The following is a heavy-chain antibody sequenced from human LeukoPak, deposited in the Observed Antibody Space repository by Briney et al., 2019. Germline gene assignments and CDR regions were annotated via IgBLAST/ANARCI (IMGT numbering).Heavy chain of an antibody. J-gene: IGHJ4*02. D-gene: IGHD3-3*01. CDR1: GGSISSYY. V-gene: IGHV4-59*08. CDR3: ARRRGDFWSDYYAFDY. Sequence: SETLSLTCTVSGGSISSYYWSWIRQPPGKGLEWIGYIYYSGSTNYNPSLTSRVTISLDTSKNQFSLKLSSVTAADTAVYYCARRRGDFWSDYYAFDYWGRGTLVTISS. CDR2: IYYSGST.